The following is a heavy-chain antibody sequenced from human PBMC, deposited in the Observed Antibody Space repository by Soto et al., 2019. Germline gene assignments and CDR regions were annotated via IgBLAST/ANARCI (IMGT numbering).Heavy chain of an antibody. V-gene: IGHV2-5*02. CDR3: AHRTGLGWVGVSQLDTFDY. D-gene: IGHD3-10*01. Sequence: QITLKESGPTLVKPTQTLTLTCTFSGFSLSTSGVGVGWIRQPPGKALEWLALIYWDDDKRYSPSLKSRLTITKDTSKNHVVLTMTNMDPVDTATYYRAHRTGLGWVGVSQLDTFDYWGQGTLVTVSS. J-gene: IGHJ4*02. CDR2: IYWDDDK. CDR1: GFSLSTSGVG.